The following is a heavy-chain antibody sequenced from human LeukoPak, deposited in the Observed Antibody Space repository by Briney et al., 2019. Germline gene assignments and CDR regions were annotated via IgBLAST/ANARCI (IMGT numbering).Heavy chain of an antibody. D-gene: IGHD3-22*01. CDR1: DYPFTSYG. CDR3: ARGSGYYPNDAFDI. Sequence: ASVKVSCKASDYPFTSYGITWVRQAPGQGLEWMGWISAYNGNTNYAQKLQGRVTMTTDTSTSTAYMELRSLRSDDTAVYYCARGSGYYPNDAFDIWGQGAMVTVSS. V-gene: IGHV1-18*01. CDR2: ISAYNGNT. J-gene: IGHJ3*02.